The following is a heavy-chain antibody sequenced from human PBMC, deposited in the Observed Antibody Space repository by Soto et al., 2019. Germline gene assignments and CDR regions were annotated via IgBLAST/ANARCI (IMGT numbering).Heavy chain of an antibody. CDR3: ARSHVDTAMVRYDYYGMDV. Sequence: QVQLVQSGAEVKKPGSSVKVSCKASGGTFSSYAISWVRQAPGQGLEWMGGIIPIFGTANYAQKFQGRVTITADESTSTAYMELSSLRSEDTAVYYCARSHVDTAMVRYDYYGMDVWGQGTTVTVSS. J-gene: IGHJ6*02. CDR2: IIPIFGTA. CDR1: GGTFSSYA. D-gene: IGHD5-18*01. V-gene: IGHV1-69*12.